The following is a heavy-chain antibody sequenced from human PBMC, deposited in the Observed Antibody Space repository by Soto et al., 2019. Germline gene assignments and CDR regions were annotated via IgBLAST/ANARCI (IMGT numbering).Heavy chain of an antibody. V-gene: IGHV3-21*01. J-gene: IGHJ5*02. D-gene: IGHD5-12*01. CDR1: GFTFNTYD. Sequence: EVQLVESGGGLVKPGGSLRLSCAASGFTFNTYDMNWVRQAPGKGLEWVSSITTSSAYIYYADSLKGRITISRDNAKNSLFLQMNSLGAEDTAVYYCVRVGTARLLRHSWFDTWGQGTLVTVSS. CDR3: VRVGTARLLRHSWFDT. CDR2: ITTSSAYI.